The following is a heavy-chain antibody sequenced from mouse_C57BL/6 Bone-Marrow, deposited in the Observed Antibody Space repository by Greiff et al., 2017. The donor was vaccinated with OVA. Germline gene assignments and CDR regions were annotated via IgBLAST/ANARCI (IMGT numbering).Heavy chain of an antibody. CDR2: IDPETGGT. V-gene: IGHV1-15*01. D-gene: IGHD4-1*01. CDR3: TRSGTSYYFDY. J-gene: IGHJ2*01. Sequence: VKLVESGAELVRHGASVTLSCKASGYTFTDYEMHWVKQTPVHGLEWIGAIDPETGGTAYNQKFKGKAILTADKSSSTAYMELRSLTSEDSAVYYCTRSGTSYYFDYWGQGTTLTVSS. CDR1: GYTFTDYE.